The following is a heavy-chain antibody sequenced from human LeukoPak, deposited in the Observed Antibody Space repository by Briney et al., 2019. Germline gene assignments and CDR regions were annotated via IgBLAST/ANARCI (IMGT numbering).Heavy chain of an antibody. CDR1: GFIFRNYD. V-gene: IGHV3-48*03. CDR3: AELGITMIGGV. CDR2: ISNSGGST. J-gene: IGHJ6*04. Sequence: GGSLRLSCAASGFIFRNYDVAWVRQAPGKGLEWVSQISNSGGSTYYADSVKGRFTISRDNAKNSLYLQMNSLRAEDTAVYYCAELGITMIGGVWGKGTTVTTSS. D-gene: IGHD3-10*02.